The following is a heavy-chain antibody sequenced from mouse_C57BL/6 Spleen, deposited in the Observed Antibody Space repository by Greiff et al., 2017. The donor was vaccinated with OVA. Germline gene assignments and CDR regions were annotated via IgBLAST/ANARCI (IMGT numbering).Heavy chain of an antibody. J-gene: IGHJ3*01. D-gene: IGHD2-3*01. V-gene: IGHV1-63*01. CDR3: GRGGDGGFAY. CDR1: GYTFTNYW. Sequence: VQLQQSGAELVRPGTSVTMSCKASGYTFTNYWIGWAKQRPGHGLEWIGDIYPCGGSTNYNEKFKGKAPLTADTSSRTAYMQFSSLTSEDSAIYYCGRGGDGGFAYWGQGTLVTVSA. CDR2: IYPCGGST.